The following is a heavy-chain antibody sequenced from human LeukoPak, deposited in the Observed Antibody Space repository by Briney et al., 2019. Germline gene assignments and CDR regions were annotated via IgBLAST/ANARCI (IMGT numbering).Heavy chain of an antibody. Sequence: NSSETLSLTCTVSGGSISSYYWSWIRQPPGKGLEWIGYIYYSGSTNYNPSLKSRVTISVDTSKNQFSLKLSSVTAADTAVYYCARVDSNFWSGYYFDYWGQGTLVTVSS. CDR1: GGSISSYY. CDR2: IYYSGST. V-gene: IGHV4-59*08. CDR3: ARVDSNFWSGYYFDY. D-gene: IGHD3-3*01. J-gene: IGHJ4*02.